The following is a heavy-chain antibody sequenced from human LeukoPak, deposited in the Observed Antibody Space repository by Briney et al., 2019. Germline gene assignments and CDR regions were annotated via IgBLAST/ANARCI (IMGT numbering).Heavy chain of an antibody. CDR1: GYTFTSYY. Sequence: ASVKVSCKASGYTFTSYYMHWVRQAPGQGLEWMGIINPSGGSTSYAQKFQGRVTMTRDMSTSTVYVELSSLRSEDTAVYYCAGGYGSGSYYIGWGQGTLVTVSS. J-gene: IGHJ4*02. CDR3: AGGYGSGSYYIG. D-gene: IGHD3-10*01. V-gene: IGHV1-46*01. CDR2: INPSGGST.